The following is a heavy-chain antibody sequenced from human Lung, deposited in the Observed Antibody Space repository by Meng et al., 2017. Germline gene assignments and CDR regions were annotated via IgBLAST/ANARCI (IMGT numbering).Heavy chain of an antibody. CDR3: ARGPTTMAHDFDY. CDR2: INHSGST. J-gene: IGHJ4*02. V-gene: IGHV4-34*01. CDR1: GGSFSDYY. D-gene: IGHD4-11*01. Sequence: QVQLQPVAAGPLKPSETLSLTWVVSGGSFSDYYWSWIRQPPGKGLEWIGEINHSGSTNYNPSLESRATISVDTSQNNLSLKLSSVTAADSAVYYCARGPTTMAHDFDYWGQGTLVTVSS.